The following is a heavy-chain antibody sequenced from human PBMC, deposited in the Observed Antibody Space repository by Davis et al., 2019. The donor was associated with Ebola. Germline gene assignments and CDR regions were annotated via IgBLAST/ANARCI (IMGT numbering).Heavy chain of an antibody. J-gene: IGHJ4*02. CDR2: ISAYNGNT. V-gene: IGHV1-18*01. D-gene: IGHD5-12*01. Sequence: ASVKVSCKASGYTFTSYGISWVRQAPGQGLEWMGWISAYNGNTNYAQKLQGRVTMTTDTSTSTAYMELRSLRSDDTAVYYCARGLYSGYDNRIPFDYWGQGTLVTVSS. CDR3: ARGLYSGYDNRIPFDY. CDR1: GYTFTSYG.